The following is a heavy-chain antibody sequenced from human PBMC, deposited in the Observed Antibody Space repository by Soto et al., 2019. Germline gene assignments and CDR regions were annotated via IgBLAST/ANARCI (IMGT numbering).Heavy chain of an antibody. CDR1: GYTFNHHG. CDR2: ISTSNGNT. V-gene: IGHV1-18*01. J-gene: IGHJ4*02. Sequence: QVQLVQSGAEVKKPGASVKVSCKASGYTFNHHGIAWVRQAPGQGLEWMGWISTSNGNTKYAQKFQDRVTMTTDTSTSSAYIEVRSLRSDDTAVYYCARATTMIVVAPDYWGQGTQVTVSS. CDR3: ARATTMIVVAPDY. D-gene: IGHD3-22*01.